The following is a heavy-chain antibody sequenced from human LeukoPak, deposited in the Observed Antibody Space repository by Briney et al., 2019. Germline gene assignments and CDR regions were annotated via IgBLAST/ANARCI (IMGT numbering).Heavy chain of an antibody. CDR2: MCHGGYS. CDR1: DDDIRMYNL. CDR3: ATRNDDSFYFDY. Sequence: SETLSLTCGVSDDDIRMYNLRSWVRHSPGKGLEWIGEMCHGGYSNYNPSLKRRASISIDTSGSVVSLTLTSVTAADTAVYFCATRNDDSFYFDYWGRGTLVTVSS. V-gene: IGHV4/OR15-8*02. J-gene: IGHJ4*02. D-gene: IGHD4-17*01.